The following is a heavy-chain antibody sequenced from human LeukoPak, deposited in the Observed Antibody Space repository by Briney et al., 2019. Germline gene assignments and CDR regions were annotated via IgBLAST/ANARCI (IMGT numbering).Heavy chain of an antibody. J-gene: IGHJ4*02. CDR1: GYTFTSYG. Sequence: GASVKVSCKASGYTFTSYGISWVRQAPGQGLEWIGWISAYNGNTNYAQKLQGRVTMTTDTSTSTAYMELRSLRSDDTAVYYCARDRTGHYYGSTFDYWGQGTLVTVSS. D-gene: IGHD3-10*01. CDR2: ISAYNGNT. CDR3: ARDRTGHYYGSTFDY. V-gene: IGHV1-18*01.